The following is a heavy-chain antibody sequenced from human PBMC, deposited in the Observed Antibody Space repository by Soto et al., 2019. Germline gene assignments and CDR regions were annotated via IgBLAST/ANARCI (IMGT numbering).Heavy chain of an antibody. Sequence: GGSLRLSCAVSGFTFNVYGMHWVRQASGKGLEWVSLISYDGKNKYYVDSVEGRFTISRDNSKNTLYLQMNRLRVEDTAVYYCAKDREYYYGSGSYSPFEYWGQGTLVTVSS. D-gene: IGHD3-10*01. J-gene: IGHJ4*02. V-gene: IGHV3-30*18. CDR3: AKDREYYYGSGSYSPFEY. CDR2: ISYDGKNK. CDR1: GFTFNVYG.